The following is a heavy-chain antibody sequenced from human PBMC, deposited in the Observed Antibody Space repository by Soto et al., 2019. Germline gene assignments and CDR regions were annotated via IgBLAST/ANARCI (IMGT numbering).Heavy chain of an antibody. V-gene: IGHV4-38-2*01. CDR1: GYSVTSAYY. Sequence: SETLSLTCAVSGYSVTSAYYWGWIRQPPGKGLEWLATIYHSGSTYYNPSLKSRVTISVDTSKNQFSLRLSSVTAADTAVYYCARASGTYLYYFDYWGQGTLVTVSS. CDR3: ARASGTYLYYFDY. J-gene: IGHJ4*02. D-gene: IGHD1-26*01. CDR2: IYHSGST.